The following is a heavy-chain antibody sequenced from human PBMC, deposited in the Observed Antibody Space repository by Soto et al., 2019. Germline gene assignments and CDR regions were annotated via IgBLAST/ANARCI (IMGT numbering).Heavy chain of an antibody. J-gene: IGHJ6*02. CDR1: GGTFSSYA. D-gene: IGHD1-1*01. V-gene: IGHV1-69*01. CDR3: ARNAHGTPSHRNYYYYGMDV. Sequence: QVQLVQSGAEVKKPGSSVKVSCKASGGTFSSYAISWVRQAPGQGLEWMGGSIPIFGTANYAQKFQGRVTITADESTSTAYMELSSLRSEDTAVYYCARNAHGTPSHRNYYYYGMDVWGQGTTVTVSS. CDR2: SIPIFGTA.